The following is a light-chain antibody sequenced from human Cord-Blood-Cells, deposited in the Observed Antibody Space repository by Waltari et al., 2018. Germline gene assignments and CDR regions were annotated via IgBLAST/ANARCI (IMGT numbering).Light chain of an antibody. CDR2: KVS. CDR1: QSLVYNDGNPY. V-gene: IGKV2-30*01. Sequence: DVGMTQSPLSLPFTLGQPASISCRARQSLVYNDGNPYLHWLQQRPGQSPRRLIYKVSNRDSGVPDRFSGSGLRTDFTVKIVSVEAYDIGVYYGMQGTHWPHTFGQRSKLV. CDR3: MQGTHWPHT. J-gene: IGKJ2*01.